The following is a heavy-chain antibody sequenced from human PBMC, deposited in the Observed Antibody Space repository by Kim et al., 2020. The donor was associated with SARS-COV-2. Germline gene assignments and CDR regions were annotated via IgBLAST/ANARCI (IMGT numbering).Heavy chain of an antibody. CDR1: GGTFSSYA. CDR2: IIPIFGTA. J-gene: IGHJ4*02. V-gene: IGHV1-69*13. D-gene: IGHD3-22*01. CDR3: ARDLRDYYDSSGFSFDY. Sequence: SVKVSCKASGGTFSSYAISWVRQAPGQGLEWMGGIIPIFGTANYAQKFQGRVTITADESTSTAYMELSSLRSEDTAVYYCARDLRDYYDSSGFSFDYWGQGTLVTVSS.